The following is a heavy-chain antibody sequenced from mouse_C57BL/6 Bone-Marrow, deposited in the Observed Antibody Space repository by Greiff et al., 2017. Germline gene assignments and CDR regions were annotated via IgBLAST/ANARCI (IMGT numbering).Heavy chain of an antibody. CDR1: GFTFSNYW. CDR3: TDWYFDY. J-gene: IGHJ2*01. D-gene: IGHD4-1*01. Sequence: EVKVEESGGGLVQPGGSMKLSCVASGFTFSNYWMHWVRQSPEKGLEWVAQIRLKSDNYAPHYAVSVKGRFTISRDDSKSSVYLQMNNLRAEDTGIYYCTDWYFDYWGQGTTLTVSS. V-gene: IGHV6-3*01. CDR2: IRLKSDNYAP.